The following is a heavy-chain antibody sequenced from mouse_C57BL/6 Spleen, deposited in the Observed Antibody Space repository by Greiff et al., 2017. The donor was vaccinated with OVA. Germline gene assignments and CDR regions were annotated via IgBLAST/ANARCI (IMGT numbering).Heavy chain of an antibody. J-gene: IGHJ4*01. CDR1: GFTFSSYA. D-gene: IGHD1-1*01. CDR3: TRDNIYYGKGYAMDY. V-gene: IGHV5-9-1*02. Sequence: EVHLVESGEGLVKPGGSLKLSCAASGFTFSSYAMSWVRQTPEKRLEWVAYISSGGDYIYYADTVKGRFTISRDNARNTLYLQMSSLKSEDTAMYYCTRDNIYYGKGYAMDYWGQGTSVTVSS. CDR2: ISSGGDYI.